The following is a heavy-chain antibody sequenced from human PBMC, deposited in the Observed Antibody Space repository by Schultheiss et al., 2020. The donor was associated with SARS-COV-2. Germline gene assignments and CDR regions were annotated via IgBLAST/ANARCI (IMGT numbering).Heavy chain of an antibody. CDR3: AREPLEQWLLRYWFDP. D-gene: IGHD6-19*01. CDR2: TYYRSKWYN. V-gene: IGHV6-1*01. Sequence: SQTLSLTCAISGDSVSSNSAAWNWIRQSPSRCLEWLGRTYYRSKWYNDYAVSVKSRITINPDTSKNQFSLQLNSVTPEDTAVYYCAREPLEQWLLRYWFDPWGQGTLVTVSS. CDR1: GDSVSSNSAA. J-gene: IGHJ5*02.